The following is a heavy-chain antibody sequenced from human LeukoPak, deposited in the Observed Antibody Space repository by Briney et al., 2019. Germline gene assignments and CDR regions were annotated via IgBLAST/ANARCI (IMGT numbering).Heavy chain of an antibody. J-gene: IGHJ6*03. D-gene: IGHD3-10*01. CDR1: GGSISSYY. V-gene: IGHV4-59*12. Sequence: SETLSLTCTVSGGSISSYYWSWIRQPPGKGLEWIGYIYYSGSTNYNPSLKSRVTISVDTSKNQFSLKLGSVTAADTAVYYCARSSRGPMVRGVIEYYYYYYYMDVWGKGTTVTISS. CDR2: IYYSGST. CDR3: ARSSRGPMVRGVIEYYYYYYYMDV.